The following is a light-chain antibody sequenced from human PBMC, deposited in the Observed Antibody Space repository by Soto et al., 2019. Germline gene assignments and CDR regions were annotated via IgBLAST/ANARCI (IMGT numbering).Light chain of an antibody. CDR1: QGITSY. CDR2: AAS. J-gene: IGKJ4*01. Sequence: IQVTQSPSSLSASVGDRVTITCRASQGITSYLAWYQQKPGKAPKLLIYAASALQTGVSSRFSGSGYGTDFALTSSNIQPEDSAKYFCQQLYSYPLTLSGGTTAEF. CDR3: QQLYSYPLT. V-gene: IGKV1-9*01.